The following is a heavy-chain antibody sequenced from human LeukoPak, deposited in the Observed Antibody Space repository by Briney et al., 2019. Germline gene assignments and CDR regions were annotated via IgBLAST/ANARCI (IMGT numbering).Heavy chain of an antibody. CDR3: AKAVDTAMPPDH. J-gene: IGHJ4*02. D-gene: IGHD5-18*01. Sequence: QTGGSLRLSCVASGFTLGRNAMSWVRQAPGKGLEWVASLAGSDDTTWYADHVRGRFAISRDNSKNTLYLQMNSLRAEDTAVYYCAKAVDTAMPPDHWGQGTLVTVSS. CDR1: GFTLGRNA. V-gene: IGHV3-23*01. CDR2: LAGSDDTT.